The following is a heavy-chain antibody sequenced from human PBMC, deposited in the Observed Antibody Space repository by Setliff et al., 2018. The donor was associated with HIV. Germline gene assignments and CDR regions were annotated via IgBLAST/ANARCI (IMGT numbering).Heavy chain of an antibody. CDR1: GGSIWSGSYY. V-gene: IGHV4-61*09. Sequence: PSETLSLTCTVSGGSIWSGSYYWTWIRQPAGKGLEWIGHITASGGATYNPSVKSRVSISLGSPSSEFSLRLTSVRAADTAVYYCARAVVFASGNFWFDPWGPGALVTVS. CDR3: ARAVVFASGNFWFDP. D-gene: IGHD3-3*01. J-gene: IGHJ5*02. CDR2: ITASGGA.